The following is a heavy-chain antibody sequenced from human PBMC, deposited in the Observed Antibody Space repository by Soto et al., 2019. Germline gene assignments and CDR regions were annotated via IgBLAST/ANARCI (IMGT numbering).Heavy chain of an antibody. CDR1: GGSISSYY. J-gene: IGHJ6*02. D-gene: IGHD6-6*01. CDR2: IYYSGST. V-gene: IGHV4-59*01. CDR3: ARGGSSTGGYYYYGMDV. Sequence: SETLSLTCTVSGGSISSYYWSWIRQPPGKGLEWIGYIYYSGSTNYNPSLKSRVTISVDTSKNQFSLKLSSVTAADTAVYYCARGGSSTGGYYYYGMDVWGQGTTVTVSS.